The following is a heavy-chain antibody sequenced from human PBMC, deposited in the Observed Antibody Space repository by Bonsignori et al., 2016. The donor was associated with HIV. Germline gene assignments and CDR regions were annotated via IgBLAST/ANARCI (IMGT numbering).Heavy chain of an antibody. J-gene: IGHJ4*02. V-gene: IGHV1-18*01. CDR2: ISAYIYNT. D-gene: IGHD2-2*02. CDR1: GYTFTSYG. Sequence: ASVKVSCKASGYTFTSYGISWVRQAPGQGLEWMGWISAYIYNTNYAQKFQGRVTVTTDTSTSTAYMELRSLISDDTAVYYCARVDCSRTDCYTHFDYWGQGTLVTVSS. CDR3: ARVDCSRTDCYTHFDY.